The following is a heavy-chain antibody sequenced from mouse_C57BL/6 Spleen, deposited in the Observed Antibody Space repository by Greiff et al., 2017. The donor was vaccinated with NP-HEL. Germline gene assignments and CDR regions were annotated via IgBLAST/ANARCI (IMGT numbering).Heavy chain of an antibody. V-gene: IGHV14-2*01. J-gene: IGHJ3*01. CDR3: AGDLLWYQFAC. D-gene: IGHD2-1*01. Sequence: VQLQQSGAELVKPGASVKLSCTASGFTITDYYMHWVKQRTEQGLEWIGWIYPEDGETKYASKFQGKAPITADTSSNTAYLQLSCLTSEDTAVYYCAGDLLWYQFACWGHGTLVTVSA. CDR2: IYPEDGET. CDR1: GFTITDYY.